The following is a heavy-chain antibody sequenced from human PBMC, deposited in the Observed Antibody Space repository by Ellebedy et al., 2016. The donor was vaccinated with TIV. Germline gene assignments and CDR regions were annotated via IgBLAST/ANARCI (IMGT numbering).Heavy chain of an antibody. Sequence: ASVKVSXXASGYTFTSYDINWVRQATGQGLEWMGWMNPNSGNTGYAQKFQGRVTMTRNTSISTAYMELSSLRSEDTAVYYCARVSVAARSRWFNPWGQGTLVTVSS. CDR3: ARVSVAARSRWFNP. J-gene: IGHJ5*02. CDR2: MNPNSGNT. CDR1: GYTFTSYD. V-gene: IGHV1-8*01. D-gene: IGHD6-13*01.